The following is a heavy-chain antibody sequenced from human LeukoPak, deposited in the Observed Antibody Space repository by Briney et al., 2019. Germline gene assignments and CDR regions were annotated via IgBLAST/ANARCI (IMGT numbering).Heavy chain of an antibody. J-gene: IGHJ6*02. Sequence: SETLSLTCTVSGGSISSGSYYWSWIRQPAGKGLEWIGRIYISGSTNYNPSLKSRVTISVDTSKDQFSLKLSSVTAADTAVYYCAKIAVAGNYYYYGMDVWGQGTTVTVSS. CDR1: GGSISSGSYY. D-gene: IGHD6-19*01. CDR3: AKIAVAGNYYYYGMDV. V-gene: IGHV4-61*02. CDR2: IYISGST.